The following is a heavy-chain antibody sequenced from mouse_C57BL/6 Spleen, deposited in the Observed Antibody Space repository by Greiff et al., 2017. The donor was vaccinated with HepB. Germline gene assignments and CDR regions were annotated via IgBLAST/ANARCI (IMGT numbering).Heavy chain of an antibody. D-gene: IGHD2-3*01. V-gene: IGHV1-81*01. CDR1: GYTFTSYG. J-gene: IGHJ3*01. CDR3: AFYDGYYVWFAY. CDR2: IYPRSGNT. Sequence: QVQLQQSGAELARPGASVKLSCKASGYTFTSYGISWVKQRTGQGLEWIGEIYPRSGNTYYNEKFKGKATLTADKSSSTAYMELRSLTSEDSAVYFCAFYDGYYVWFAYWGQGTLVTVSA.